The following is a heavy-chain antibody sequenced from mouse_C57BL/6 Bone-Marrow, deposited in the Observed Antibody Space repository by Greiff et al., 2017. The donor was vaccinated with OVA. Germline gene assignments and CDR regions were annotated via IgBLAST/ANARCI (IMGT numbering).Heavy chain of an antibody. D-gene: IGHD2-14*01. J-gene: IGHJ3*01. Sequence: ESGAELARPGASVKLSCKASGYTFTSYGISWVKQRTGQGLEWIGEIYPRSGNTYYNEKFKGKSTLTADKSSSTAYMELRSLTSEDSAVYFCARSQGYGFAYWGQGTLVTVSA. V-gene: IGHV1-81*01. CDR2: IYPRSGNT. CDR3: ARSQGYGFAY. CDR1: GYTFTSYG.